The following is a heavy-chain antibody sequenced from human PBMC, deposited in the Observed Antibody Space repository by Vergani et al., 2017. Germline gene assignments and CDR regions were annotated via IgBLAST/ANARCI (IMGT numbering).Heavy chain of an antibody. Sequence: VQLVESGGGLVKPGGSLRLSCAASGFTFSSYSMNWVRQAPGKGLEWVSVIYSGGSTYYADSVKGRFTISRDNSKNTLYLQMNSLRAEDTAVYYCARDTRRGMDVWGQGTTVTVSS. CDR1: GFTFSSYS. J-gene: IGHJ6*02. CDR2: IYSGGST. V-gene: IGHV3-66*01. CDR3: ARDTRRGMDV.